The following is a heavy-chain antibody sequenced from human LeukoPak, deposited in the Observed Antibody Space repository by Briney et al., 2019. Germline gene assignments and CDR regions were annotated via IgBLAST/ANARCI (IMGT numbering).Heavy chain of an antibody. CDR3: ARLARLQTFDP. CDR1: GGSISSGGYY. J-gene: IGHJ5*02. D-gene: IGHD5-24*01. Sequence: SQTLSLTCTVSGGSISSGGYYWSWIRQHPGKGLEWIGYIYYSGSTYYNPSLKSQVTISVDTSKNQFSLKLSSVTAADTAVYYCARLARLQTFDPWGQGTLVTVSS. V-gene: IGHV4-31*01. CDR2: IYYSGST.